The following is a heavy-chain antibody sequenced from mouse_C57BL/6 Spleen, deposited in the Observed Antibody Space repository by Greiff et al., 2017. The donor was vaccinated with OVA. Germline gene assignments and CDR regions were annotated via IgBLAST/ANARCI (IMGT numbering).Heavy chain of an antibody. J-gene: IGHJ4*01. CDR2: INPSTGGT. D-gene: IGHD1-1*01. V-gene: IGHV1-42*01. CDR1: GYSFTGYY. Sequence: EVQLQQSGPELVKPGASVKISCKASGYSFTGYYMNWVKQSPEKSLEWIGEINPSTGGTTYNQTFKAKATLTVDKSSSTAYMQLKSLTSEDSAVYYCAREVTTERAMDYWGQGTSVTVSS. CDR3: AREVTTERAMDY.